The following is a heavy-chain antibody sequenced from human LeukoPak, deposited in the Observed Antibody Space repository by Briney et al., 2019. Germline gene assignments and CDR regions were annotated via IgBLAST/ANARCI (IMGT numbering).Heavy chain of an antibody. CDR2: IYHSGST. J-gene: IGHJ4*02. V-gene: IGHV4-4*02. CDR1: GGSISSSNW. D-gene: IGHD6-13*01. Sequence: PSETLSLTCAVSGGSISSSNWWSWVRQPPGKGLEWSGEIYHSGSTNYNPSLKSRVTISVDKSKNQFSLKLRSVTAADTAVYYCARDLSSSWLFDYWGQGTLVTVSS. CDR3: ARDLSSSWLFDY.